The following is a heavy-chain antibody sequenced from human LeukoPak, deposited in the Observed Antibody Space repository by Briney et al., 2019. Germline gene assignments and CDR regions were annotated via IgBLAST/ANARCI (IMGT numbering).Heavy chain of an antibody. Sequence: GGSLRLSCAASGFTFSSYWMHWVRQAPGKGLVWVSRVNSDGSSTTYADSVKGRFTSSRDNAKNTLYLQMNSLRAEDTAVYYCARTFGSQYYFDYWGQGTLVTVSS. D-gene: IGHD3-10*01. CDR3: ARTFGSQYYFDY. CDR2: VNSDGSST. CDR1: GFTFSSYW. J-gene: IGHJ4*02. V-gene: IGHV3-74*01.